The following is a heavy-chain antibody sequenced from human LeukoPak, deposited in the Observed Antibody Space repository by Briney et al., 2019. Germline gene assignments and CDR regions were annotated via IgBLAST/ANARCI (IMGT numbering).Heavy chain of an antibody. Sequence: ASVKVSCKASGYTFTGYYMHWVRQAPGQGLEWMGRINPNSGGTNYAQKFQGRVTMTRDTPISTAYMELSRLRSDDTAVYYCARATMVRGVTAYYFDYWGQGTLVTVSS. CDR3: ARATMVRGVTAYYFDY. J-gene: IGHJ4*02. CDR2: INPNSGGT. V-gene: IGHV1-2*06. D-gene: IGHD3-10*01. CDR1: GYTFTGYY.